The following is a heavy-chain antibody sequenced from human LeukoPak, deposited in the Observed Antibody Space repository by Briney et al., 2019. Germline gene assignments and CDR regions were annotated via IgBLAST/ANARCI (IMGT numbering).Heavy chain of an antibody. CDR1: GFSFSSYA. V-gene: IGHV3-21*01. CDR3: ARDDAGGVFDY. D-gene: IGHD3-10*01. CDR2: ISSSSSYI. J-gene: IGHJ4*02. Sequence: PGGSLRLSCATSGFSFSSYAMSWVRQAPGKGLEWVSSISSSSSYIYYADSVKGRFTISRDNAKNSLYLQMNGLRAEDTAVYYCARDDAGGVFDYWGQGTLVTVSS.